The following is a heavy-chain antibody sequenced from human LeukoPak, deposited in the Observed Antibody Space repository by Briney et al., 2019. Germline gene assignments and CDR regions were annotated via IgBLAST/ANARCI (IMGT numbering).Heavy chain of an antibody. V-gene: IGHV1-69*13. CDR1: GGTFSSYA. J-gene: IGHJ6*03. D-gene: IGHD6-13*01. CDR3: ARDLELLVTPYYYYYYMDV. Sequence: SVKVSCKASGGTFSSYAISWVRQAPGQGLEWMGGIIPIFGTANYAQKFQGRVTITADESTSTAYMELSSLRSEDTAVYYCARDLELLVTPYYYYYYMDVWGKGTTVTVSS. CDR2: IIPIFGTA.